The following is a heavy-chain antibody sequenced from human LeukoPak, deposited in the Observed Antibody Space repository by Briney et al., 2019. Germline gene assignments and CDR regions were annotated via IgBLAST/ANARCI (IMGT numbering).Heavy chain of an antibody. CDR2: IYSGGST. Sequence: QAGGSLRLSCAASGFTFSSYWMSWVRQAPGKGLEWVSVIYSGGSTYYADSVKGRFTISRDNSKNTLYLQMNSLRAEDTAMYYCTKGETNPFDLWGQGTLVTVSS. CDR3: TKGETNPFDL. J-gene: IGHJ4*02. CDR1: GFTFSSYW. D-gene: IGHD1-14*01. V-gene: IGHV3-66*01.